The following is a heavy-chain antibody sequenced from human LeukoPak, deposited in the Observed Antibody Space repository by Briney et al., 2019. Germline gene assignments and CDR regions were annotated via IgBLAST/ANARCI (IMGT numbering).Heavy chain of an antibody. CDR3: ARVGASLPDAFDV. D-gene: IGHD4/OR15-4a*01. J-gene: IGHJ3*01. V-gene: IGHV3-64*01. Sequence: GGSLRLSCAASGITFSNYAMHWVRQAPGKGLQHVSAISSNGGSTYYANSVKGRFTISRDNSKNTLYLQMGSLRAEDMAVYYCARVGASLPDAFDVWGQGTMVTVSS. CDR1: GITFSNYA. CDR2: ISSNGGST.